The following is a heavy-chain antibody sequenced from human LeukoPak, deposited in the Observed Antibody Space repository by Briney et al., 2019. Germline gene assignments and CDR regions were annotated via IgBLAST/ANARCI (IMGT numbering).Heavy chain of an antibody. CDR3: ARTKTVVSMRLAFDI. D-gene: IGHD3-22*01. Sequence: ASVKVSCKASGYTFTSYDINWVRQATGQGLEWMGWMNPNSGNTGYAQKFQGRVTITRNTSISTAYIELSSLRSEDTAVYYYARTKTVVSMRLAFDIWGQGTMVTVSS. J-gene: IGHJ3*02. V-gene: IGHV1-8*03. CDR2: MNPNSGNT. CDR1: GYTFTSYD.